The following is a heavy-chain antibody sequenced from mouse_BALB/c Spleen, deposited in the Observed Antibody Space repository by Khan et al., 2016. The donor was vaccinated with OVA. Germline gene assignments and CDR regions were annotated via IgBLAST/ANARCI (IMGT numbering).Heavy chain of an antibody. V-gene: IGHV5-17*02. J-gene: IGHJ2*01. Sequence: EVQLVESGGDLVQPGGSRKLSCVASGFTFSSFGMHWIRQAPEKGLEWVAYISGDSHTIYYADTVKGRFTISRDNPKNTLFLQMPSLRSEDMAMYYCTRSYFNGYYFDQWGQGTTLTGSS. CDR2: ISGDSHTI. CDR1: GFTFSSFG. CDR3: TRSYFNGYYFDQ. D-gene: IGHD1-1*01.